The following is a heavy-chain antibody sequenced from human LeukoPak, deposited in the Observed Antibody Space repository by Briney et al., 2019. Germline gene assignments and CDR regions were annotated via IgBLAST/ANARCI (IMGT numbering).Heavy chain of an antibody. CDR1: GGTFSRNA. Sequence: SVKVSCKASGGTFSRNAISWVRQAPGQGLEWMGGIIPIFGTANYAQKFQGRVTMTRDMSTSTVYMELSSLRSEDTAVYYCARAVCGGDCYSFGDYWGQGTLVTVSS. CDR2: IIPIFGTA. CDR3: ARAVCGGDCYSFGDY. J-gene: IGHJ4*02. V-gene: IGHV1-69*05. D-gene: IGHD2-21*02.